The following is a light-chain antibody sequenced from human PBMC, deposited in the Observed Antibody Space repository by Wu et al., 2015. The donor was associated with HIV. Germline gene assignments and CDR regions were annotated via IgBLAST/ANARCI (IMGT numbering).Light chain of an antibody. J-gene: IGKJ2*03. CDR3: QQYDSSPPGYS. CDR1: QSVSSSY. V-gene: IGKV3-20*01. Sequence: EIVLTQSPGTLSLSPGERATLSCRASQSVSSSYLAWYQQKPGQAPRLLTYGASSRATDIPDRFSGSGSGTDFTLTISRLEPEDFAVYYCQQYDSSPPGYSFGRGTKAGDQ. CDR2: GAS.